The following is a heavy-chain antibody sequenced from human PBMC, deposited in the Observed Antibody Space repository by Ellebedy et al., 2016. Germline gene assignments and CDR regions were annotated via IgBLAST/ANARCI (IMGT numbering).Heavy chain of an antibody. V-gene: IGHV3-23*01. D-gene: IGHD3-10*01. J-gene: IGHJ3*02. CDR1: GFTFSRYV. Sequence: GGSLRLXXAASGFTFSRYVLSWVRQAPGKGLEWVSGISGGGDSAYNADSVKGRFTISRDNSKNTLYLHMNSLTAEDTAVYYCAKGWGYGSGANAFDIWGQGTMVTVSS. CDR2: ISGGGDSA. CDR3: AKGWGYGSGANAFDI.